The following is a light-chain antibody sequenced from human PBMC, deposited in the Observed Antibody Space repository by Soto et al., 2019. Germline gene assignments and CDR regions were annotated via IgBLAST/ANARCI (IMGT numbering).Light chain of an antibody. V-gene: IGKV1-5*03. Sequence: DIQMTQPPSTLSASVGERVTITCRASQTINEWLAWYQQKIGKAPKVLIYQASTLASAVPSRFSGSGCGITFTLTISSLEPDDSATYYCQHYNSYLYSFGQGTELEI. J-gene: IGKJ2*03. CDR3: QHYNSYLYS. CDR1: QTINEW. CDR2: QAS.